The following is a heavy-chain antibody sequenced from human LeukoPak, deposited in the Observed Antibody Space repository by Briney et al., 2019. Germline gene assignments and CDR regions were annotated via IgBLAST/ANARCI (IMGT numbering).Heavy chain of an antibody. CDR3: ARDRYYDFWSGYYYDY. CDR1: GYTFTSYG. V-gene: IGHV1-18*01. D-gene: IGHD3-3*01. Sequence: GASAKVSCKASGYTFTSYGISWVRQAPGQGLEWMGWISAYNGNTNYAQKLQGRVTMTTDTSTSTAYMELRSLRSDDTAVYYCARDRYYDFWSGYYYDYWGQGTLVTVSS. J-gene: IGHJ4*02. CDR2: ISAYNGNT.